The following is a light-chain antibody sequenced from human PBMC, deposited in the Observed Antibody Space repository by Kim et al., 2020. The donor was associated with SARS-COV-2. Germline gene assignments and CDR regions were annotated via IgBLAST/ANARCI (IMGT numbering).Light chain of an antibody. CDR3: CSYAGSYSWV. V-gene: IGLV2-11*01. Sequence: QSALTQPRSMSGSPGQSVTISCAGTSSDVGTYNYVSWYQQHPDKAPKLMIYDVSKRPSGVPDRFSASKSGNTASLTISGLQAEDEADYYCCSYAGSYSWVFGGGTQLTVL. CDR2: DVS. J-gene: IGLJ3*02. CDR1: SSDVGTYNY.